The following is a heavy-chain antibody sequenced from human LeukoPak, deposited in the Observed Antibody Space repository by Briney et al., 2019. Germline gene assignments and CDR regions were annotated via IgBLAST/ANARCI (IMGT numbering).Heavy chain of an antibody. V-gene: IGHV3-7*01. Sequence: GSLRLSCAASGFTFSSYGMHWVRQAPGKGLEWVANIKTDGSATYYADSVKGRFTISRDDAKNSLYLEINSLRVEDTAVYYCVRNLPGTGYWGQGTLVTVSS. CDR2: IKTDGSAT. CDR3: VRNLPGTGY. D-gene: IGHD3-9*01. J-gene: IGHJ4*02. CDR1: GFTFSSYG.